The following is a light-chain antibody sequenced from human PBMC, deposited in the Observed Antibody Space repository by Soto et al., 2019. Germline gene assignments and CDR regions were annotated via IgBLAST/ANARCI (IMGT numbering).Light chain of an antibody. Sequence: EIVLTQSPGTLSLSPGERATLSFRSSQSVSTSQLAWYQQKPGQAPRLLIFGASSRATGIPDRFGGSGSGTDFTLTIRRLEPEDFAVYYCQQYVSSPRTFGQGTKVDIK. CDR1: QSVSTSQ. CDR3: QQYVSSPRT. J-gene: IGKJ1*01. V-gene: IGKV3-20*01. CDR2: GAS.